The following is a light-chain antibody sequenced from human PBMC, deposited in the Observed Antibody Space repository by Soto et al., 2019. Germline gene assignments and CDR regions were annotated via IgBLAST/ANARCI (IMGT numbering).Light chain of an antibody. V-gene: IGLV2-14*01. CDR2: EVN. CDR3: LSYTRANTRV. CDR1: SSDVGGYKF. Sequence: QSALTQPASVSGSPGQSITISCTGTSSDVGGYKFVSWYQHHPGKAPKLLIYEVNNRPSGVSNRFSGSKSGNTASLSISGLQPEDEADYYCLSYTRANTRVFGGGTKVTVL. J-gene: IGLJ3*02.